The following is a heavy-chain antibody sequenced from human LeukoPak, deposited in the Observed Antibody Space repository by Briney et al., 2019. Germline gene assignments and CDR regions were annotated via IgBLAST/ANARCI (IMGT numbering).Heavy chain of an antibody. CDR1: GGSISSYY. Sequence: SETLSLTCTVSGGSISSYYWSWIRQPPGKGLEWIGYIYYSGSTNYNPSLKSRVTISVDTSKNQFSLKLSSVTAADTAVYYCARARYSSSWACDYWGQGTLVTVTS. CDR2: IYYSGST. V-gene: IGHV4-59*01. D-gene: IGHD6-13*01. J-gene: IGHJ4*02. CDR3: ARARYSSSWACDY.